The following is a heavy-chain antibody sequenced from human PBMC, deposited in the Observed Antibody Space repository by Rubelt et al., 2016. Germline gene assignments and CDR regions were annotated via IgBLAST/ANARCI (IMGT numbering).Heavy chain of an antibody. V-gene: IGHV4-4*08. D-gene: IGHD6-25*01. CDR2: IYSSGST. Sequence: QVRLQESGPRLVKPSETLSLTCTVSGGSINNYFWNWIRQPPGKGLEWIGYIYSSGSTNYNPSLKSRVTISVDTSKNQFARRVSSVTAAGTAVYYCGTSPGLSGFSIGGYWGQGTLVTVSS. CDR1: GGSINNYF. J-gene: IGHJ4*02. CDR3: GTSPGLSGFSIGGY.